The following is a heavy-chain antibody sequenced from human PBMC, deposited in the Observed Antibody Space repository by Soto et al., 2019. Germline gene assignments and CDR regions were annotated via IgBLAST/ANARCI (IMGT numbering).Heavy chain of an antibody. J-gene: IGHJ5*02. CDR3: ARLQSPYGSGSYDGWFDP. V-gene: IGHV1-18*01. CDR1: GYTFTSYG. D-gene: IGHD3-10*01. Sequence: AAVKVSCKSSGYTFTSYGISWVRQAPGQGLEWMGWISAYNGNTNYAQKLQGRVTMTTDTSTSTAYMELRSLRSDDTAVYYCARLQSPYGSGSYDGWFDPWGQGTLVTVS. CDR2: ISAYNGNT.